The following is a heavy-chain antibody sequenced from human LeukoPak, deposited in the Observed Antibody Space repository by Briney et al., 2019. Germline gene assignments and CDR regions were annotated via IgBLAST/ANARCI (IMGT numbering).Heavy chain of an antibody. CDR2: INPSGGST. Sequence: ASVKVSCKASGYTFTSYYTHWVRQAPGQGLEWMGIINPSGGSTSYAQKFQGRVTMTRDTSTSTVYMELSSLRSEDTAVYYCARVAVRGGGGFDPWGQGTLVTVSS. D-gene: IGHD3-10*01. V-gene: IGHV1-46*01. CDR3: ARVAVRGGGGFDP. J-gene: IGHJ5*02. CDR1: GYTFTSYY.